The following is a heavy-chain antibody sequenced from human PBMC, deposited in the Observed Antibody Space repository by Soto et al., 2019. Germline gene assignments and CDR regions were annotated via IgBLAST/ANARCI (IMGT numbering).Heavy chain of an antibody. V-gene: IGHV3-48*02. CDR1: GFTFRDYA. CDR3: VRDHRWAFDI. D-gene: IGHD2-15*01. Sequence: ESGGGLVQPGGSLRVSCIDSGFTFRDYAFNWVRQAPGKGLEWVSYISVGGGSIFYADSVKGRFTISRDDARNSVYLQMNTLRHEDTAVYHCVRDHRWAFDIWGQGTVVTVSS. J-gene: IGHJ3*02. CDR2: ISVGGGSI.